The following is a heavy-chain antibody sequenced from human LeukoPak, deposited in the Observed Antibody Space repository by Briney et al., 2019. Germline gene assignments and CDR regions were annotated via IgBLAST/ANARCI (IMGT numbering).Heavy chain of an antibody. J-gene: IGHJ4*02. CDR1: GFTFSNAW. CDR3: TTDFSGSYPMLGY. Sequence: GGSLRLSCAASGFTFSNAWMSWVRQAPGKGLEWVCRIKSKTDGGTTDYAAPVKGRFTISRDDSKNTLYLQMNSLKTEDTAVYCCTTDFSGSYPMLGYWGQGTLVTVSS. CDR2: IKSKTDGGTT. V-gene: IGHV3-15*01. D-gene: IGHD3-10*01.